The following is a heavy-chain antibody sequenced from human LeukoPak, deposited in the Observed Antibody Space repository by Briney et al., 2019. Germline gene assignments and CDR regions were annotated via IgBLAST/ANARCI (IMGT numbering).Heavy chain of an antibody. Sequence: SETLSLTCTVSGGSISSGDYYWSWIRQPPGKGLEWIGYIYYSGSTYYNPSLKSRVTISVDTSKNQFSLKLSSVTAADTAVYYCARGVYSSSWYGNYYYYYMDVWGKGTTVTVSS. CDR1: GGSISSGDYY. V-gene: IGHV4-30-4*02. J-gene: IGHJ6*03. CDR2: IYYSGST. CDR3: ARGVYSSSWYGNYYYYYMDV. D-gene: IGHD6-13*01.